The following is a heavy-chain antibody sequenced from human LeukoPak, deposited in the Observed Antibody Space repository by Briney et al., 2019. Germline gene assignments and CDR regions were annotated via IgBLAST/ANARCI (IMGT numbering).Heavy chain of an antibody. J-gene: IGHJ4*02. CDR3: ARVPYYDSSGYPH. D-gene: IGHD3-22*01. CDR1: GGTFSSYA. V-gene: IGHV1-69*04. Sequence: GASVKVSCKASGGTFSSYAISWVRQAPGQGLEWMGRIIPILGIANYAQKFQGRVTITADKSTSTAYMELSSLRSEDTAVYYCARVPYYDSSGYPHWGQGTLVTVSS. CDR2: IIPILGIA.